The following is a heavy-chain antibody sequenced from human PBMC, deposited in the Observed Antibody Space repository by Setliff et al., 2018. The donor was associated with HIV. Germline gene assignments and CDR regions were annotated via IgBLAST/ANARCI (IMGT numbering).Heavy chain of an antibody. J-gene: IGHJ3*02. CDR2: IYYSGNT. V-gene: IGHV4-31*03. Sequence: SETLSLTCTVSGGSISSGGYYWSWIRQHPGKGLEWIGYIYYSGNTYYNPSLKSRVTISVDTSKNRFSLKLSSVTAADTAVYFCARDRGPPSAFDIWGQGTMVTVSS. CDR3: ARDRGPPSAFDI. CDR1: GGSISSGGYY. D-gene: IGHD3-10*01.